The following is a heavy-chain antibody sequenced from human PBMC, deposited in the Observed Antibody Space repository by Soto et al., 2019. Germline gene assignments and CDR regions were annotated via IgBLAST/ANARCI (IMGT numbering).Heavy chain of an antibody. J-gene: IGHJ5*02. CDR3: ARRRSDFWFDP. D-gene: IGHD2-15*01. CDR2: IYYSGST. Sequence: QLQLQESGPGLVKPSETLTLTCTVSGGSISSSSYFWGWIRQPPGKGLEWIGSIYYSGSTYYNPSLKSRVTVSVDTSKNQFSLKLNSVTAADTAVYYCARRRSDFWFDPWGQGTLVTVSS. CDR1: GGSISSSSYF. V-gene: IGHV4-39*01.